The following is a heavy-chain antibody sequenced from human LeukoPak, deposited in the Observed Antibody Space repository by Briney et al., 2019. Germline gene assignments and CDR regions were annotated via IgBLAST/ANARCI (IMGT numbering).Heavy chain of an antibody. D-gene: IGHD3-22*01. CDR2: MSSSSTYI. CDR1: GFTFSSYG. Sequence: GGSLRLSCAASGFTFSSYGMSWVRQAPGKGLEWVSSMSSSSTYIYYADSVKGRFTISRDNAKNSLYLQMNSLRAEDTAVYYCAREREGDYYDSSGFLRWGQGTLVTVSS. CDR3: AREREGDYYDSSGFLR. J-gene: IGHJ4*02. V-gene: IGHV3-21*01.